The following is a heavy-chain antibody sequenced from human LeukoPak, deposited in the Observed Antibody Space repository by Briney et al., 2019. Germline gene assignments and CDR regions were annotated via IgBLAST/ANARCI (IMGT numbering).Heavy chain of an antibody. V-gene: IGHV3-7*01. D-gene: IGHD3-3*01. CDR2: IKQDGSEK. CDR1: GFTFSSYW. Sequence: GGSLRLSCAASGFTFSSYWMSWVRQAPGEGLEWVANIKQDGSEKYYVDSVKGRFTISRDNAKNSLYLQMNSLRAEDTAVYYCARDLTYYDFWSGYYAKNWFDPWGQGTLVTVSS. CDR3: ARDLTYYDFWSGYYAKNWFDP. J-gene: IGHJ5*02.